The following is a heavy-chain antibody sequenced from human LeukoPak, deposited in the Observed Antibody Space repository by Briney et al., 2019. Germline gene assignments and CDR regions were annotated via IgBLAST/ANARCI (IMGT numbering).Heavy chain of an antibody. CDR1: GGTFISYA. Sequence: SVKVSCKASGGTFISYAISWVRQAPGQGLEWMGGIIPIFGTANYAQKFQGRVTITADESTSTAYMELSSLRSEDTAVYYCARDYSNYYYYGMDVWGQGTTVTVSS. CDR3: ARDYSNYYYYGMDV. V-gene: IGHV1-69*13. J-gene: IGHJ6*02. CDR2: IIPIFGTA. D-gene: IGHD4-11*01.